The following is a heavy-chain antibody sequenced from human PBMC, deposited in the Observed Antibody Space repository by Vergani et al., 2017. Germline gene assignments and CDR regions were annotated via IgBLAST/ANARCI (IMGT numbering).Heavy chain of an antibody. CDR2: IYTSGAT. CDR3: EGDGGEYEKDALDV. D-gene: IGHD2-21*01. CDR1: GGSFSTGGQS. V-gene: IGHV4-61*02. J-gene: IGHJ3*01. Sequence: QVQLQESGPGLVKPSQTLSLTCTVSGGSFSTGGQSWTWLRQSAGKGLEWIGRIYTSGATNYNPSLRIRAIMSVDVSKKQFSLKLTSVTAADTAVFYCEGDGGEYEKDALDVWGQGTKVTVTS.